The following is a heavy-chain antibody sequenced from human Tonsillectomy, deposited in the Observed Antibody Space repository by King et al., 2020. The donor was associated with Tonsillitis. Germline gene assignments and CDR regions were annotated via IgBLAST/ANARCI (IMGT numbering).Heavy chain of an antibody. Sequence: QLVQSGAEVKKPGESLKISCKGSGYSFTNYWIAWVRQMPGKGLEWMGIIYPSDSDTTYSPSFEGQVTISADKSISTAYLQWSSLKASDTAMYYCARSNSRASEYDGRDVWGQGTTVTVSS. CDR2: IYPSDSDT. J-gene: IGHJ6*02. CDR3: ARSNSRASEYDGRDV. D-gene: IGHD4-11*01. CDR1: GYSFTNYW. V-gene: IGHV5-51*01.